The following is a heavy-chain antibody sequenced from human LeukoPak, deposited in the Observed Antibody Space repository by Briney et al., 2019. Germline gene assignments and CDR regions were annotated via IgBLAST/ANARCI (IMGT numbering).Heavy chain of an antibody. D-gene: IGHD6-6*01. CDR3: ARDQGYGSSRGPLDY. CDR2: IYYSGST. J-gene: IGHJ4*02. Sequence: SETLSLTCTVSGGSISSYYWSWIRQPPGKGLEWIGYIYYSGSTNYNPSLKSRVSISLGTSMNQFSLKLSSVTAADTAVYYCARDQGYGSSRGPLDYWGQGTLVTVSS. V-gene: IGHV4-59*01. CDR1: GGSISSYY.